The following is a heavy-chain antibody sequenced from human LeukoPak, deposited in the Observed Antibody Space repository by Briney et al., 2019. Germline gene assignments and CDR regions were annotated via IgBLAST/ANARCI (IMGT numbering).Heavy chain of an antibody. V-gene: IGHV3-30*02. CDR2: IRYDGSNK. CDR1: GFTFSSYG. D-gene: IGHD6-13*01. J-gene: IGHJ3*02. Sequence: GGSLRLSCAASGFTFSSYGMHWVRQAPGKGLEWVAFIRYDGSNKYYADSVKGRFTISRDNSKNTLYLQMNSLRAEDTAVYYCAKEFSSRSSWYLEDVDAFDIWGQGKMVTVSS. CDR3: AKEFSSRSSWYLEDVDAFDI.